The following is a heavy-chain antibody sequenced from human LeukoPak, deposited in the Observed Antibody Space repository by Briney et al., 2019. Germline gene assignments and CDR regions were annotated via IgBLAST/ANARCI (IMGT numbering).Heavy chain of an antibody. J-gene: IGHJ5*02. Sequence: SETLSLTCTVSGGSISSDDYYWSWIRQPPGKGLEWIGFIYYSGSTYYKPSLKSRVTISMDTSKNQFSLRLSSVTAADTAVHYCARCPPPGWFDPWGQGTLVTASS. D-gene: IGHD5/OR15-5a*01. CDR1: GGSISSDDYY. CDR3: ARCPPPGWFDP. CDR2: IYYSGST. V-gene: IGHV4-30-4*08.